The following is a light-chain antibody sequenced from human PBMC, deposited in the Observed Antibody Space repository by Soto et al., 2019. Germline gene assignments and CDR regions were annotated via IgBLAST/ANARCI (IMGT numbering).Light chain of an antibody. CDR2: DAS. CDR3: QQRSIWPPIT. J-gene: IGKJ5*01. V-gene: IGKV3-11*01. CDR1: QSVNNY. Sequence: EIVLTQFPATLSLSPGERATLSCRASQSVNNYLAWYQQKPGQAPRLLVYDASNTATGVPARFSGSGSGTDFTLTISSLEPEDCAVYYCQQRSIWPPITFGQGTRLEIK.